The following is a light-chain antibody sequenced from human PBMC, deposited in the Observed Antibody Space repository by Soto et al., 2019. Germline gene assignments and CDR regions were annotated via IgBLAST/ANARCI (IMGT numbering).Light chain of an antibody. Sequence: QSVLTQPPSASGCPGQSVTISCTGTSSDVGGYNYVSWYQHHPGKAPKLMIYEVSKRPSGVPDRFSGSKSGNTASLTVTGVQAEDEADYYCSSYAGSNNFVFGTGTKVTVL. CDR1: SSDVGGYNY. V-gene: IGLV2-8*01. CDR3: SSYAGSNNFV. CDR2: EVS. J-gene: IGLJ1*01.